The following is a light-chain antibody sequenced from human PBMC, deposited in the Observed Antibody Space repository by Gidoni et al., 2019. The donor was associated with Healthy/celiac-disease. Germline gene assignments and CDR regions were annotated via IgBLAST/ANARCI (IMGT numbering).Light chain of an antibody. CDR3: QQRSSPIF. V-gene: IGKV3-11*01. CDR2: DAS. J-gene: IGKJ3*01. Sequence: LLTQSPATLSFSPGERATLSCRASQSVSSYLAWYQQKPGQAPRLLIYDASNRATGIPARFSGSGSGTEFTLTISSLEPEDFAVYYCQQRSSPIFFGPGTKVDIK. CDR1: QSVSSY.